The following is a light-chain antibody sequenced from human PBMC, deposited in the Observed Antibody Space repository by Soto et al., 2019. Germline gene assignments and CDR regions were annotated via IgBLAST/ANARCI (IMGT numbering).Light chain of an antibody. J-gene: IGKJ4*01. Sequence: AIQLTQSPSSLSASVGDRVTITCRASQGISSALAWYQQKPGKAPKLLIYDASSLESGVPSRFSGSGSGTDFTLTISSLQPEDFATYYCQQFNSFPLFGGGTKVEIK. CDR2: DAS. CDR1: QGISSA. V-gene: IGKV1-13*02. CDR3: QQFNSFPL.